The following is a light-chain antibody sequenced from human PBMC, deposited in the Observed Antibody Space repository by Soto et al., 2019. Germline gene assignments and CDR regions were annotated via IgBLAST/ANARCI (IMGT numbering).Light chain of an antibody. CDR1: QDISNY. CDR3: QQYNSWPT. CDR2: DAS. J-gene: IGKJ4*01. V-gene: IGKV1-33*01. Sequence: DIQMTQSPSSLSASVGDRVTITCQASQDISNYLNWYQQKPGKAPKLLIYDASNLETGVPSRFSGSGSGTDFTFTISSLQPEDIATYYCQQYNSWPTFGGGTKVEIK.